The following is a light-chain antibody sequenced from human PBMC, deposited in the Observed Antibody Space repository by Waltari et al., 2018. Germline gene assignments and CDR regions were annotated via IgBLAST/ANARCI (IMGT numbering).Light chain of an antibody. CDR1: KLGDKS. J-gene: IGLJ3*02. V-gene: IGLV3-1*01. CDR3: QAWDSSTVV. Sequence: SYELTQPPSVSVSPGQTATITCSGDKLGDKSVCWYQKKPGQSPVVVIYQDTNRPSGIPERFSGSNSGNTATLTISGTQALDEADYYCQAWDSSTVVFGGGTKLTVL. CDR2: QDT.